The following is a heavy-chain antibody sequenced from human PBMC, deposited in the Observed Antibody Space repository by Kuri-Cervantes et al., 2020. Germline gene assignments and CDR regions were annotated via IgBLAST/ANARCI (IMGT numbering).Heavy chain of an antibody. V-gene: IGHV4-39*01. CDR3: ARHPIVSDGANWFDP. CDR1: GGSISSSSYY. D-gene: IGHD2/OR15-2a*01. J-gene: IGHJ5*02. CDR2: IYYSGST. Sequence: GSLRLSCTVSGGSISSSSYYWGWIRQPPGKGLEWIGSIYYSGSTYYNPSLKSRVTISVDTSKNQFSLKLSSVTAADTAVYYCARHPIVSDGANWFDPWGQGTLVTVSS.